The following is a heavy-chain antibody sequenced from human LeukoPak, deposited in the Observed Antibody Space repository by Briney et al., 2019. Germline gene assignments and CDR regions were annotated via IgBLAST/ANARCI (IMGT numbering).Heavy chain of an antibody. D-gene: IGHD2-8*02. Sequence: KPSETLSLTCAVYGGSFSGYYWSWIRQPPGKGLEWIGEINHSGSTNYNPSLKSRVTISVGTSKNQFFLKLSSVTAADTAVYYCARDRSGGVGAFDIWGQGTMVTVSS. J-gene: IGHJ3*02. CDR1: GGSFSGYY. CDR3: ARDRSGGVGAFDI. CDR2: INHSGST. V-gene: IGHV4-34*01.